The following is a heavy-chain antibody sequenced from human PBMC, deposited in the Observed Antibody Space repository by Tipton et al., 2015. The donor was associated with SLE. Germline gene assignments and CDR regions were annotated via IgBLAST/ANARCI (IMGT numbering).Heavy chain of an antibody. J-gene: IGHJ6*03. Sequence: QSGAEVKKPGESLKISCKASGYSFTTYWIDWVRQMPGKGPEWMGIVYHGDSDARYSPSFQGQVTISADKSINTAYLQWSSLNASDTAIYYCARHGGERWLPNYFYYYMDVWGKGTTVTVSS. D-gene: IGHD5-24*01. CDR2: VYHGDSDA. CDR1: GYSFTTYW. V-gene: IGHV5-51*01. CDR3: ARHGGERWLPNYFYYYMDV.